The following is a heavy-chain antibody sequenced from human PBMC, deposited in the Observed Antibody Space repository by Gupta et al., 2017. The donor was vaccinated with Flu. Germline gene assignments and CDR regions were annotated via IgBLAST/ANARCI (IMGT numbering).Heavy chain of an antibody. CDR3: AREGGRVVVAATGNYYYYGMDV. D-gene: IGHD2-15*01. V-gene: IGHV4-4*07. J-gene: IGHJ6*02. CDR1: GGSISSYY. Sequence: QVQLQESGPGLVKPSETLSLTCTVSGGSISSYYWSWIRQPAGKGLEWIGRIYTSGSTNYNPSLKSRVTMSVDTSKNQFSLKLSSVTAADTAVYYCAREGGRVVVAATGNYYYYGMDVWGQGTTVTVSS. CDR2: IYTSGST.